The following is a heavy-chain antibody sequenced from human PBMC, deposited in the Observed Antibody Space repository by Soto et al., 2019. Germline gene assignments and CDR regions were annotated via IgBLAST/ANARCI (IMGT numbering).Heavy chain of an antibody. CDR1: GGSVRGYY. Sequence: PSETLSLTSTVSGGSVRGYYWSWIRHPPGKGLEWLGYIFYRGTTLYSPSVQSRLSITVDTSKNQFSLKLRSVTAADTAVYYCTRHAIIPKLQYGMDVWGQGTTVTVSS. D-gene: IGHD2-15*01. CDR3: TRHAIIPKLQYGMDV. CDR2: IFYRGTT. V-gene: IGHV4-59*02. J-gene: IGHJ6*02.